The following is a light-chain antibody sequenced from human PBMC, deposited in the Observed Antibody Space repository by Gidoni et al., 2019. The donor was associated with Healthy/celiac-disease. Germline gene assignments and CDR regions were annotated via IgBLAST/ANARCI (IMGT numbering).Light chain of an antibody. Sequence: QSALTQPSSVSGSPGQAVTISCTGISSDGSVYNYVAWYHQHPGKVSKLMIYDITKRPSVVPDRFSGSKSGNTASLTITGLQAEDEADYYCFSCASTYTVVFGGGTKLTVL. CDR1: SSDGSVYNY. CDR3: FSCASTYTVV. CDR2: DIT. J-gene: IGLJ2*01. V-gene: IGLV2-11*01.